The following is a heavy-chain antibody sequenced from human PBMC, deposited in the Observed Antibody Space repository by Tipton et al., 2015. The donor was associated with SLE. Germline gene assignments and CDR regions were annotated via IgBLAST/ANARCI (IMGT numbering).Heavy chain of an antibody. CDR1: GFTFSSSW. CDR2: IKSDGSYT. D-gene: IGHD5-12*01. CDR3: ARGDSGYSVV. V-gene: IGHV3-74*03. Sequence: GSLRLSCVASGFTFSSSWMHWVRQAPGKGLVWVSRIKSDGSYTTHADSVRGRFTISRDNAKSTLYLQMSSLRAEDTAVYYCARGDSGYSVVWGQGTLVTVSS. J-gene: IGHJ4*02.